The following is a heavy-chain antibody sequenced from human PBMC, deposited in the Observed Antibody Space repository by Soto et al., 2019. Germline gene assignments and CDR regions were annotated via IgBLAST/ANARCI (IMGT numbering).Heavy chain of an antibody. V-gene: IGHV3-48*02. Sequence: GGSLRLSCAASGFSFSSYNMNWVRQAPGRGLEWVSYISSRSSTNYHADSVKGRFTISRDNAKNSLYLQMDSLRDEDTAVYFCARAIAVGSTSLDYWGLGTRVTVSS. CDR2: ISSRSSTN. D-gene: IGHD6-19*01. CDR3: ARAIAVGSTSLDY. J-gene: IGHJ4*02. CDR1: GFSFSSYN.